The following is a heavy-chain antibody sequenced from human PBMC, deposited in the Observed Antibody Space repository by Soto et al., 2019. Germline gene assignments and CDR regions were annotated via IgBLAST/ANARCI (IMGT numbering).Heavy chain of an antibody. Sequence: EVQLVESGGGLVQPGGSLRLSCAPSGFTFSSYSMNWVRQAPGKGLEWVSYISSSRSTIYYADSVKGRFTISRDNAKNSLYQQMNSLRAEDTAVYYCARDCPGSSTSCYGNEWFDSWGQGTLVTVSS. J-gene: IGHJ5*01. CDR1: GFTFSSYS. CDR2: ISSSRSTI. D-gene: IGHD2-2*01. V-gene: IGHV3-48*01. CDR3: ARDCPGSSTSCYGNEWFDS.